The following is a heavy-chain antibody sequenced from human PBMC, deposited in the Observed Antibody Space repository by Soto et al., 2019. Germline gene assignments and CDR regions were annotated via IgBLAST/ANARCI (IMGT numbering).Heavy chain of an antibody. Sequence: EVHVVESGGTLVQPGGSLRLSCAASGFSVSSSYMSWVRQAPTKGLEWLSVIYSVGRTYYADSVKDRFTVSRDSSENTLYLQINNLRLEDTAVYYCAWDPFQWFGSWGQGTLVTVSS. J-gene: IGHJ5*01. CDR3: AWDPFQWFGS. CDR2: IYSVGRT. V-gene: IGHV3-66*01. CDR1: GFSVSSSY.